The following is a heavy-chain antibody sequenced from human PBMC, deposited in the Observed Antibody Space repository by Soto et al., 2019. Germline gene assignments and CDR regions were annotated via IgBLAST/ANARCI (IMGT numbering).Heavy chain of an antibody. V-gene: IGHV4-39*01. CDR3: ARRLYYDSSGFGGGGLDV. CDR1: GGSISNLSYY. J-gene: IGHJ6*02. Sequence: SEPLSVTWTVSGGSISNLSYYWGCIRQPPGKGLEWIGSIYYSGSTYYNPSLKSRVTISVDTSKNQFSLKLSSVTAADTAVYYCARRLYYDSSGFGGGGLDVWGQGTTVTVS. D-gene: IGHD3-22*01. CDR2: IYYSGST.